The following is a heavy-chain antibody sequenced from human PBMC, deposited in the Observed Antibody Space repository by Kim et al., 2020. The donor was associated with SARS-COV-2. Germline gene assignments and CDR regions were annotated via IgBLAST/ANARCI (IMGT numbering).Heavy chain of an antibody. CDR1: GFTVSSEF. CDR3: ARDWFQDFGSN. V-gene: IGHV3-53*01. J-gene: IGHJ4*02. CDR2: IYGGGSGPT. Sequence: GGSLRLSCAASGFTVSSEFMSWVRQAPGKGLEWVSVIYGGGSGPTYYADSVKGRFTISRDTSKNILYLEMNSLTVEDTAVYYCARDWFQDFGSNSGQGTLVTVSS. D-gene: IGHD3-10*01.